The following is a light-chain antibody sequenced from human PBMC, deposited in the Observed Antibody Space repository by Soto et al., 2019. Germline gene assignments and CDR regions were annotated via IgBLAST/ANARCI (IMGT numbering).Light chain of an antibody. V-gene: IGLV1-44*01. Sequence: QSVLTQPPSASGTPGQSITMSCSGSSSNIGGHTVKWYQQLPGSAPRLLIYTNNQRPSGVPDRFSGSKSGTSASLAISGLQSEYEASYYCASWDDTLTGWVFGGGTKLTVL. CDR3: ASWDDTLTGWV. J-gene: IGLJ3*02. CDR1: SSNIGGHT. CDR2: TNN.